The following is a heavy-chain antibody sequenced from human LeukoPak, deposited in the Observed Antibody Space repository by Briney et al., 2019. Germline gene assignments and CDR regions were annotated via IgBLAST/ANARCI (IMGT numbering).Heavy chain of an antibody. D-gene: IGHD2-2*01. CDR1: GFTFGDYA. Sequence: GGSLRLSCTASGFTFGDYAMSWVRQAPGKGLEWVGFIRSKAYGGTTEYAASVKGRFTISRDDSKSIAYLQMNSLKTEDTAVYYCSLGYCSSTSCYQNDYWGQGTLVTVSS. V-gene: IGHV3-49*04. CDR3: SLGYCSSTSCYQNDY. J-gene: IGHJ4*02. CDR2: IRSKAYGGTT.